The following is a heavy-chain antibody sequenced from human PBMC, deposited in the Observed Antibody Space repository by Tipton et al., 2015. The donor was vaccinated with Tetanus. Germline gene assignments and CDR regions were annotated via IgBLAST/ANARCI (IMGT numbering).Heavy chain of an antibody. Sequence: LRLSCSVSDDSMDNFYWGWIRQPPGKGLEWIGYIYYSGSINSNPSLRSRLTISVDRSKKQFSLKLNSVTAADTAVYYCARTSGFMYFKNWGQGILVTVSS. CDR3: ARTSGFMYFKN. CDR1: DDSMDNFY. D-gene: IGHD3-3*01. V-gene: IGHV4-59*01. J-gene: IGHJ1*01. CDR2: IYYSGSI.